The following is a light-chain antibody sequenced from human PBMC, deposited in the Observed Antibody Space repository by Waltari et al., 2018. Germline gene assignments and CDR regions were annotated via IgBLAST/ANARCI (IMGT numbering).Light chain of an antibody. Sequence: DIQLTQSPSFLSTSVGDRVTIPCRASQDISSHLAWYQQKPGKAPRLLVYGASTLHSGVPSRFSGTGSGTEFTLTINNLQPEDFATYYCQQLIRFPTFTFGQGTKLQIE. V-gene: IGKV1-9*01. CDR3: QQLIRFPTFT. CDR1: QDISSH. CDR2: GAS. J-gene: IGKJ2*01.